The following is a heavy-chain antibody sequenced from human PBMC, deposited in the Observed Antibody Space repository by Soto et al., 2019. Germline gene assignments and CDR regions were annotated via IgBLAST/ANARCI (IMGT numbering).Heavy chain of an antibody. D-gene: IGHD1-26*01. J-gene: IGHJ4*02. CDR2: IWYDGSNK. CDR3: ARDVSGSSLFDY. CDR1: GFTFSSYG. V-gene: IGHV3-33*01. Sequence: GGSLRLSCAASGFTFSSYGMHWVRQAPGKGLEWVAVIWYDGSNKYYADSVKGRFTISRDNSKNTLYLQMNSLRAEDTAVYYCARDVSGSSLFDYWGQGTLVTVSS.